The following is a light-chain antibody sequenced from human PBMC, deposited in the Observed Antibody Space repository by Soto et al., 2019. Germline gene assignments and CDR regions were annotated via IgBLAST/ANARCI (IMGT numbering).Light chain of an antibody. Sequence: ETVLTQSPGTLSLSPGERATLFCRASQSITSNHLAWYQQKPGQAPRLLIYGASSRATGIPDRFSGSGSGTDFTLTISRLEPEDFAGYYCQQHGTSPPSWTFGQGTKVEIK. J-gene: IGKJ1*01. V-gene: IGKV3-20*01. CDR2: GAS. CDR3: QQHGTSPPSWT. CDR1: QSITSNH.